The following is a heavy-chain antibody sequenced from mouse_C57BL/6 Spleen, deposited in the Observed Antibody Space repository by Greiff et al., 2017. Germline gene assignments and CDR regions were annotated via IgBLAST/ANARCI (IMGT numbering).Heavy chain of an antibody. CDR2: ISDGGSYT. Sequence: EVHLVESGGGLVKPGGSLKLSCAASGFTFSSYAMSWVRQTPEKRLEWVATISDGGSYTYYPDNVKGRFTISRDNAKNNLYLQMSHLKSEDTAMYYCAREGLLWGQGTSVTVSS. V-gene: IGHV5-4*01. J-gene: IGHJ4*01. D-gene: IGHD3-3*01. CDR1: GFTFSSYA. CDR3: AREGLL.